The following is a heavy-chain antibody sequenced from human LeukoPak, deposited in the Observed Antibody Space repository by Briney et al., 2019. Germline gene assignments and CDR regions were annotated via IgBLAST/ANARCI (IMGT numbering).Heavy chain of an antibody. CDR2: ISSNGGST. Sequence: PGGSLRLSCAASGFTFSSYAMHWVRQAPGKGLEYVSAISSNGGSTYYANSVMGRLTISRDNSKNTLYLQMGSLRAEDMAVYYCARDDGYSSRGRAASFDYWGQGTLVTVSS. CDR3: ARDDGYSSRGRAASFDY. CDR1: GFTFSSYA. V-gene: IGHV3-64*01. J-gene: IGHJ4*02. D-gene: IGHD6-13*01.